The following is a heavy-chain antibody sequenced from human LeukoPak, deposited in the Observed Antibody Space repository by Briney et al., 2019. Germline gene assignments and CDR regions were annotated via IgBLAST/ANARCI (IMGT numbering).Heavy chain of an antibody. D-gene: IGHD1-26*01. J-gene: IGHJ4*02. V-gene: IGHV3-74*01. CDR3: VRDLGGRSGH. CDR2: INEDGSTT. CDR1: GFTFSSNW. Sequence: GGSLRLSCAASGFTFSSNWMHWVRHSPGKGLVWVSRINEDGSTTNYADSVKGRSTIFRDNAKNTLYLQMNSLRAEDTAVYYCVRDLGGRSGHWGQGTLVTVSS.